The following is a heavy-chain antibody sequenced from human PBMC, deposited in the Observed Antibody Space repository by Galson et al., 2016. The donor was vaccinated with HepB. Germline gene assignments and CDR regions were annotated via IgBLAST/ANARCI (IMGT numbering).Heavy chain of an antibody. CDR1: GFAFSIYA. D-gene: IGHD3-3*01. J-gene: IGHJ6*02. CDR3: AKPAFWSGYGGGYGMDV. CDR2: ISGSADST. V-gene: IGHV3-23*01. Sequence: SLRLSCAASGFAFSIYAMSWVRQAPGKGLEWVSTISGSADSTYYADSVKGRFTISRDNSKNTLYLQMNSLRAEDTAVYYCAKPAFWSGYGGGYGMDVWGRGTTVTVSS.